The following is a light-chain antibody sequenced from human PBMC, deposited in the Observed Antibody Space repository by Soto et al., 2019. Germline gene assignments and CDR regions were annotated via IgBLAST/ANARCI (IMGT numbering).Light chain of an antibody. CDR2: EVS. CDR3: SSYAGSNNPV. CDR1: SSDVGGYNY. J-gene: IGLJ2*01. Sequence: QSALTQPPSASGSPGQSVTISCTGTSSDVGGYNYVSWYQQHPGKAPKLMIYEVSKRPSGVPDRFSGSKSGNTASLTVSGLQAEDEADNYCSSYAGSNNPVFGGGIKLTVL. V-gene: IGLV2-8*01.